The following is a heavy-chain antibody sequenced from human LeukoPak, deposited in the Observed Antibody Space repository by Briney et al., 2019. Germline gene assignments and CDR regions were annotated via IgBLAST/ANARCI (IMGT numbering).Heavy chain of an antibody. Sequence: SETLSLTCTVSGGSISSYYWTWIRQPPGKGLEWIGHIYYSGSTNYNPSLKSRVTISVDTSKNQFSLKLSSVTAADTAVYYCARAGTIFGVVIPYFDYWGQGTLVTVSS. J-gene: IGHJ4*02. CDR3: ARAGTIFGVVIPYFDY. CDR1: GGSISSYY. V-gene: IGHV4-59*01. CDR2: IYYSGST. D-gene: IGHD3-3*01.